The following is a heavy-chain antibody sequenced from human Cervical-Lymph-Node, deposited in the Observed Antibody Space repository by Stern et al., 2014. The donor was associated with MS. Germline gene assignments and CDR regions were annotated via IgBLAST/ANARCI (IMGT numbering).Heavy chain of an antibody. V-gene: IGHV2-70*11. CDR3: AHGSTSCYWADS. CDR2: IDWDDEK. D-gene: IGHD2-2*01. CDR1: GFSLSSHGMF. J-gene: IGHJ4*02. Sequence: ESGPALVKPTQTLTLTCTFSGFSLSSHGMFVSWIRQSPGKALEWLARIDWDDEKYYSTSLKTRLTISKDTSRNHVVLTVGNMDPVDSAAYYCAHGSTSCYWADSWGQGTLVTVSS.